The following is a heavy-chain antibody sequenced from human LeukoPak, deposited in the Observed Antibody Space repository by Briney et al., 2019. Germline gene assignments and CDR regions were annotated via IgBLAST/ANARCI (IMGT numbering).Heavy chain of an antibody. D-gene: IGHD2-2*01. CDR2: INYSGST. V-gene: IGHV4-39*07. J-gene: IGHJ4*02. CDR3: ARRRGYCSSTSCYFDY. CDR1: GGSITSRSNY. Sequence: SETLSLTCTVSGGSITSRSNYWGWIRQPPGKGLEWIGSINYSGSTYYNPSLKSRVTISVDTSKTQFSLKLSSVTAADTAVYYCARRRGYCSSTSCYFDYWGQGTLVTVSS.